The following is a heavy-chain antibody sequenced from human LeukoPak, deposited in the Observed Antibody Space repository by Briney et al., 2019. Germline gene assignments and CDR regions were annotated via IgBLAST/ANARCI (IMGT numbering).Heavy chain of an antibody. CDR3: AIREPIGY. Sequence: GSLRLSCAASGFSFANSVISWIRQAPGKGPEWVSAISGIGDRTDYADSVRGRFTISRDNSKSTLYLQMNSLRVEDTAIYYCAIREPIGYWGQGSLVTVSP. V-gene: IGHV3-23*01. CDR1: GFSFANSV. J-gene: IGHJ4*02. CDR2: ISGIGDRT. D-gene: IGHD6-13*01.